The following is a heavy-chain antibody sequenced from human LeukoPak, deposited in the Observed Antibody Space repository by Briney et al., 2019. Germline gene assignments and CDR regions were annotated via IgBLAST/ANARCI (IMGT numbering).Heavy chain of an antibody. D-gene: IGHD3-22*01. CDR3: ASGPNYYDSSGYYNHY. V-gene: IGHV1-2*02. CDR2: INPNSGGT. J-gene: IGHJ4*02. Sequence: GASVKVSCKASGYTFTGYYMHWVRQAPGQGLEWMGWINPNSGGTNYAQKFQGRVTMTRDTSISTAYMELSRLRSDDTAVYYCASGPNYYDSSGYYNHYWGQGTLVTVSS. CDR1: GYTFTGYY.